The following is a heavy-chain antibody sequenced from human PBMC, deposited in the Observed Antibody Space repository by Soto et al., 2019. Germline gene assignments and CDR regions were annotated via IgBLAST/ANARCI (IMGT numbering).Heavy chain of an antibody. D-gene: IGHD3-10*01. CDR2: TIPVFNTA. V-gene: IGHV1-69*06. CDR1: GGTLSDHG. Sequence: QVQLEQSGAEVKKPGSSVKVSCKASGGTLSDHGVAWLRQAPGQGLEWMGGTIPVFNTAKYAQKVQGRVTVTADKFTNIAYMALSSLRSEDTAFYFCARGVYGSGNYYTGPSAFDIWGQGTMVIVSS. CDR3: ARGVYGSGNYYTGPSAFDI. J-gene: IGHJ3*02.